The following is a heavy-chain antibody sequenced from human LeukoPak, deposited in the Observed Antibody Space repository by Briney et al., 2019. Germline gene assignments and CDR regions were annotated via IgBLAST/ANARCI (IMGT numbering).Heavy chain of an antibody. CDR2: ISSSSSYI. CDR3: ARDGMGGIKAFDI. J-gene: IGHJ3*02. D-gene: IGHD3-16*01. CDR1: GFTFSSYS. V-gene: IGHV3-21*04. Sequence: GGSLRLSCAASGFTFSSYSMNWVRQAPGKGREGVSSISSSSSYINSADSVKGRFDISRHNFTNTLYVQMKSLRAEDTAVYYCARDGMGGIKAFDIWGQGTMVTVSS.